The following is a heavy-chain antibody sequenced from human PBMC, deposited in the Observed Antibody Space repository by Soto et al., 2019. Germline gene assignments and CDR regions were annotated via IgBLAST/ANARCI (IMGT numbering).Heavy chain of an antibody. CDR3: ARAHYESSAFFPGAFDI. Sequence: QVQLQESGPRLVKPSQTLSLTCTVSGGSISSGHYYWSWIRQPPGKGLEWIGYIYYSGTTYYNPSLKSRVYISVDTSKNQFSLKLSSVTAADTAVYYCARAHYESSAFFPGAFDIWGQGTMVTVSS. CDR2: IYYSGTT. D-gene: IGHD3-22*01. CDR1: GGSISSGHYY. V-gene: IGHV4-30-4*01. J-gene: IGHJ3*02.